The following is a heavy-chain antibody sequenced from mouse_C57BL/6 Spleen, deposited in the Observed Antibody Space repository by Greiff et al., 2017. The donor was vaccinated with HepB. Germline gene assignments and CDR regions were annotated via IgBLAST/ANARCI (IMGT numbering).Heavy chain of an antibody. CDR3: ARAAFYGSSRYFDV. CDR2: IHPNSGST. Sequence: QVQLKQPGAELVKPGASVQLSCKASGYTFTSYWMHWVKQRPGQGLEWIGMIHPNSGSTNYNEKFKSKATLTVDKSSSTAYMQLSSLTSEDSAVYYCARAAFYGSSRYFDVWGTGTTVTVSS. CDR1: GYTFTSYW. J-gene: IGHJ1*03. D-gene: IGHD1-1*01. V-gene: IGHV1-64*01.